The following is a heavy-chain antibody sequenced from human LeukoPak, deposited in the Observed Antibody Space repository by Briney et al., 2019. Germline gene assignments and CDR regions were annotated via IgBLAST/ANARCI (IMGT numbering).Heavy chain of an antibody. V-gene: IGHV4-39*01. Sequence: SETLSLTCTVSGVSISNNYYYWAWIRQPPGKGLEMIGYVHYTGSTFYNSSLKSRVTISADTSQNQFSLSLTSVTAADTAVYYCAKPVDRYSGSWRLTDSWGQGTLVTVSS. J-gene: IGHJ4*02. CDR2: VHYTGST. D-gene: IGHD6-13*01. CDR1: GVSISNNYYY. CDR3: AKPVDRYSGSWRLTDS.